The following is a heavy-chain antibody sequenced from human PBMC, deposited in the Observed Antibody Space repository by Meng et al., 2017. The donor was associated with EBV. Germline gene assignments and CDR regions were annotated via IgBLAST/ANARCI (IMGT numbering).Heavy chain of an antibody. CDR3: ARRGGVADWFDP. Sequence: QGLLVQSGAEVKKPGASVKVSCKASGYTFTSYAMHWVRQAPGQRLEWMGWINAGNGNTKYSQKFQGRVTITRDTSASTAYMELSSLRSEDTAVYYCARRGGVADWFDPWGQGTLVTVSS. V-gene: IGHV1-3*01. D-gene: IGHD2-15*01. CDR1: GYTFTSYA. CDR2: INAGNGNT. J-gene: IGHJ5*02.